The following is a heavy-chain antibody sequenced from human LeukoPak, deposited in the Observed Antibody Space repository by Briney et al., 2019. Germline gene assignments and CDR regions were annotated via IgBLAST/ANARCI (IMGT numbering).Heavy chain of an antibody. CDR3: ARRTYFDL. J-gene: IGHJ2*01. V-gene: IGHV4-59*08. Sequence: TLSLTCTVSGGSISSYYWSWVRQPPGKGLEWIGYIYYSGSTTYNPSLKSRVTISVDTSKNQFSLKLSSVTAADTAVYYCARRTYFDLWGRGTLVTVSS. CDR1: GGSISSYY. CDR2: IYYSGST.